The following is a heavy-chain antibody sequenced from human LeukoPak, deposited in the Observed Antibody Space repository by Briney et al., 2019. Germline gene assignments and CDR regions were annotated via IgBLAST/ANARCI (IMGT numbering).Heavy chain of an antibody. D-gene: IGHD3-22*01. CDR1: GGSISSYY. Sequence: PSETLSLTCTVSGGSISSYYWSWIRQPPGKGLEWIGYIYYSGSTNYNPSLKSRVTISVDTSKNQFSLKLSSVTAADTAVYYCARGSYYYDSSGYYVQYYFDYWGQGTLVTVSS. CDR3: ARGSYYYDSSGYYVQYYFDY. CDR2: IYYSGST. J-gene: IGHJ4*02. V-gene: IGHV4-59*12.